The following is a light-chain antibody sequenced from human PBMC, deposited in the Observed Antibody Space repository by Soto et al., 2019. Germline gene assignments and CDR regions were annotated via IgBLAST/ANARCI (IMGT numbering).Light chain of an antibody. V-gene: IGKV3-20*01. J-gene: IGKJ1*01. CDR3: QQYVSSPT. CDR2: GAS. Sequence: EIVLTQSPGTLSLSPGERATLSCRASQRVRSSYLAWYQQKPGQAPRLLIYGASSRAAAIPDRFSGSGSGTDVTLTISRLEPEDLAVYYCQQYVSSPTFGQGPKVEF. CDR1: QRVRSSY.